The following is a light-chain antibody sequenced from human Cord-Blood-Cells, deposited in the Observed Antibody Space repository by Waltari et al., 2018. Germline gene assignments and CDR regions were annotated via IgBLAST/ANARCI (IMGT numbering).Light chain of an antibody. V-gene: IGKV1-27*01. CDR3: QXXHXAPWT. Sequence: DIQMTQSPSSLSASVGDRVTITCRASQGISNYLAWYQQKPXKVANLLFYAPSTLQSGVPSRFSGSGSWXGFTLTLSRLQPEDVATYXCQXXHXAPWTFGXGTKVE. CDR2: APS. J-gene: IGKJ1*01. CDR1: QGISNY.